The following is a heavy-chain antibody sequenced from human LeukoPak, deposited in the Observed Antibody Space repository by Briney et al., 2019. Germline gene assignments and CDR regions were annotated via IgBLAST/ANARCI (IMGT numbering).Heavy chain of an antibody. Sequence: SVKVSCKASGGTFSSYAISWVRQAPGQGLEWMGGIIPIFGTANYTQKFQGRVTITADKSTSTAYMELSSLRSEDTAVYYCARQSIAAAGDIDYWGQGTLVTVSS. CDR2: IIPIFGTA. CDR3: ARQSIAAAGDIDY. D-gene: IGHD6-13*01. V-gene: IGHV1-69*06. CDR1: GGTFSSYA. J-gene: IGHJ4*02.